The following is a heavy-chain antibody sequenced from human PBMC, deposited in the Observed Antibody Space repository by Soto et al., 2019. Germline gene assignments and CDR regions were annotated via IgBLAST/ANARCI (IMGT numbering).Heavy chain of an antibody. D-gene: IGHD2-2*01. CDR2: IVDSGST. CDR1: GGSSSGCVHS. J-gene: IGHJ2*01. V-gene: IGHV4-30-4*01. CDR3: AREIMPLTNDWYFDL. Sequence: QVQLQESGPGLVKPSETLSLTCTVSGGSSSGCVHSWSWIRQPPGKGLEWMGQIVDSGSTYYNPSLKSRLSISVDTSKNKFSRRVSSVTAADTAVYDGAREIMPLTNDWYFDLWGRGTLVTVSS.